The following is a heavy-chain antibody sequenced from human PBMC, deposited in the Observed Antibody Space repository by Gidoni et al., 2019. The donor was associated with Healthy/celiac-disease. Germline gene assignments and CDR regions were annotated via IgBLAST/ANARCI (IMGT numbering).Heavy chain of an antibody. J-gene: IGHJ5*02. CDR2: IYYSGST. CDR3: ARASSSYYNWFDP. Sequence: QLQLQESGPGLVKPSETLSLTCTVSGGSISSSSYYWGWIRQPPGKGLEWIGSIYYSGSTYYNPSLKSRVTISVDTSKNQFSLKLSSVTAADTAVYYCARASSSYYNWFDPWGQGTLVTVSS. D-gene: IGHD6-6*01. V-gene: IGHV4-39*01. CDR1: GGSISSSSYY.